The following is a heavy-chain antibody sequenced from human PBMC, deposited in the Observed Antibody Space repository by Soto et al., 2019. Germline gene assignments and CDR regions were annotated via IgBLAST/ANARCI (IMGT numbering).Heavy chain of an antibody. CDR1: GFTFSSYG. J-gene: IGHJ6*02. CDR3: ARDRESDYGMDV. CDR2: IWYDGSNK. Sequence: QVQLVESGGGVVQPGRSLRLSCAASGFTFSSYGMHWVRQAPGKGLEWVAVIWYDGSNKYYADSVKGRFTISRDNSKNTLYLQMNSLRAEDTAVYYCARDRESDYGMDVWGQGTTVTVSS. V-gene: IGHV3-33*01.